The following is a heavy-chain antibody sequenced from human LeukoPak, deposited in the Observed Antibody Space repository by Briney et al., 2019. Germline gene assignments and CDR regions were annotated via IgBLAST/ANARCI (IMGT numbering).Heavy chain of an antibody. D-gene: IGHD4-17*01. CDR1: GFTFSSDA. CDR3: AKNYGDYVSSRFDC. J-gene: IGHJ4*02. Sequence: GGSLRLSSAASGFTFSSDAMSWVRQAPGKGLEWVSAIRANAGSTYYADSVKGRFTISRDSSKNTLYLQMNSLRAEDTAVYYCAKNYGDYVSSRFDCWGQGTLVTVSS. V-gene: IGHV3-23*01. CDR2: IRANAGST.